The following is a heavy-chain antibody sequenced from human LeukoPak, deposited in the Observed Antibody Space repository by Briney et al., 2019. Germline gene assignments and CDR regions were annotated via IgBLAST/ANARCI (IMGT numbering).Heavy chain of an antibody. CDR3: ARCGMGTVTTCAFDI. J-gene: IGHJ3*02. V-gene: IGHV1-18*04. D-gene: IGHD4-17*01. CDR1: GYTFTSYK. CDR2: ISAYNGNT. Sequence: ASVKVSCKASGYTFTSYKMHWVRQAPGQGLEWMGWISAYNGNTNYAQKLQGRVTMTTDTSTSTAYMELRSLRSDDTAVYYCARCGMGTVTTCAFDIWGQGTMVTVSS.